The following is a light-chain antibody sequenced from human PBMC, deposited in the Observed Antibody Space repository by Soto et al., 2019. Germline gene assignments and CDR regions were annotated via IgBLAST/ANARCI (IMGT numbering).Light chain of an antibody. Sequence: EIVMTHSPATLSVSPGERATLSCRASQSVSSNLAWYQQKPGQAPRLLIYGASTRATGIPVRFSGSGSGTEFTLTISSLQSEDFAVYYCQQYNNWPPWTFGQGTKVDIK. CDR3: QQYNNWPPWT. CDR2: GAS. V-gene: IGKV3-15*01. CDR1: QSVSSN. J-gene: IGKJ1*01.